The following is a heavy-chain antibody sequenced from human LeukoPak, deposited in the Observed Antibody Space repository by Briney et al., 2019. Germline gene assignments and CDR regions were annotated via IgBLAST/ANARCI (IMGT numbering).Heavy chain of an antibody. Sequence: ASVKVSFKASGYTFTGYYMHWVRQAPGQGLEWMGWINPNSGGTNYAQKFQGRVTMTRDTSIRTAYMELSRLRSDDTAVYYCARTYYDYVWGSYRFDYWGQGTLVTVSS. CDR3: ARTYYDYVWGSYRFDY. J-gene: IGHJ4*02. CDR2: INPNSGGT. CDR1: GYTFTGYY. V-gene: IGHV1-2*02. D-gene: IGHD3-16*02.